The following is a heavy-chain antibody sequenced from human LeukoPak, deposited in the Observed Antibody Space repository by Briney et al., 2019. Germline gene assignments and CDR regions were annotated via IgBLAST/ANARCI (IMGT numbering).Heavy chain of an antibody. D-gene: IGHD3-3*01. CDR1: GFTLTNAW. CDR2: IKSKGHGGTA. J-gene: IGHJ4*02. Sequence: PGGSLRLSCVASGFTLTNAWMTCVRQAPGNGLGWVGRIKSKGHGGTADYVASVEGRFIISRNDSEYTMYLQMNSLKIEDTGVYYCTTDKDFWGGYQDFWGQGVLVSVSS. CDR3: TTDKDFWGGYQDF. V-gene: IGHV3-15*01.